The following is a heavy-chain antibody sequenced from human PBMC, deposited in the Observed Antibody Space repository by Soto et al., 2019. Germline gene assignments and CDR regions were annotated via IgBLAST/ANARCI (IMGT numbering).Heavy chain of an antibody. D-gene: IGHD3-22*01. CDR3: AQGLTYYYDSSGYFDL. CDR2: IIPIFGTA. V-gene: IGHV1-69*13. CDR1: GGTFSSYA. Sequence: SVKVSCKASGGTFSSYAISWVRQAPGQGLEWMGGIIPIFGTANYAQKFQGRVTITADESTSTAYMELSSLRSEDTAVYYCAQGLTYYYDSSGYFDLWGQGTMVTVSS. J-gene: IGHJ3*01.